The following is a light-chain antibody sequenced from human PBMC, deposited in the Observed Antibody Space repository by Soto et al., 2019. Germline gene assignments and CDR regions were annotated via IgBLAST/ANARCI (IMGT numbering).Light chain of an antibody. CDR2: EDD. Sequence: SYELTQPPSVSVSPGQTASITCSGDKLGDKFACWYQQKPGQSPMLVIYEDDKRPSGIPERFSGSNSGNTATLTISGTQAMDEADYYCQAWDSSLSVFGGGTKLTVL. CDR1: KLGDKF. J-gene: IGLJ3*02. V-gene: IGLV3-1*01. CDR3: QAWDSSLSV.